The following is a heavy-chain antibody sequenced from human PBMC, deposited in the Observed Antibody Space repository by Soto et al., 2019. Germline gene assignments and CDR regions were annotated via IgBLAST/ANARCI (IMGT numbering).Heavy chain of an antibody. CDR2: ITPSFGSP. CDR1: GDTLSYSA. D-gene: IGHD5-18*01. J-gene: IGHJ4*02. V-gene: IGHV1-69*01. CDR3: ATYFTAVAYFEK. Sequence: QVQLVQSGAEVRKPGSSVRISCTASGDTLSYSAIGWLRQAPGQGLEWMGGITPSFGSPVYARKFQGRVTIAEDHMILHNLTSDDTAMDFWATYFTAVAYFEKWGQGTLVSVSS.